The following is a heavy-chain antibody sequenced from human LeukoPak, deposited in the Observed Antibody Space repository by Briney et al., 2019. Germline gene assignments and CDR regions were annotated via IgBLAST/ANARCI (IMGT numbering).Heavy chain of an antibody. CDR2: INPSDGDR. CDR3: AKDGGSYSADY. D-gene: IGHD3-10*01. CDR1: GYTFITYK. V-gene: IGHV1-46*01. J-gene: IGHJ4*01. Sequence: ASVKVSCKASGYTFITYKMHWVRQAPGQGLEWVGIINPSDGDRRNAQKFQGRVTMTRDMSTSTVYMELSSLRSEDTAVYYCAKDGGSYSADYWGHGTLVTVSS.